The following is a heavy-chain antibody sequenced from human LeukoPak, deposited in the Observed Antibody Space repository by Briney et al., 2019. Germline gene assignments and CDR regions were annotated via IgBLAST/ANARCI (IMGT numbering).Heavy chain of an antibody. CDR1: GGLISSSSYY. CDR2: IYYSGST. Sequence: SETLSLTCTVSGGLISSSSYYWGWIRQHPGKGLEWIGYIYYSGSTYYNPSLKSRVTISVDTSKNQFSLKLSSVTAADTAVYYCARDGIVGATSSLGYWGQGTLVTVSS. D-gene: IGHD1-26*01. V-gene: IGHV4-31*03. J-gene: IGHJ4*02. CDR3: ARDGIVGATSSLGY.